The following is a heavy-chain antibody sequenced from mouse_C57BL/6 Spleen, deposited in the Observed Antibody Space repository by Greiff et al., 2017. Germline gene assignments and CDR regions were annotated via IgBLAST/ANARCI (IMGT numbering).Heavy chain of an antibody. CDR1: GYAFSSSW. Sequence: QVQLKESGPELVKPGASVKISCKASGYAFSSSWMNWVKQRPGKGLEWIGRIYPGDGDTNYNGKFKGKATLTADKSSSTAYMQLSSLTSEDSAVYFCAREDYGSLFDYWGQGTTLTVSS. J-gene: IGHJ2*01. CDR3: AREDYGSLFDY. D-gene: IGHD1-1*01. CDR2: IYPGDGDT. V-gene: IGHV1-82*01.